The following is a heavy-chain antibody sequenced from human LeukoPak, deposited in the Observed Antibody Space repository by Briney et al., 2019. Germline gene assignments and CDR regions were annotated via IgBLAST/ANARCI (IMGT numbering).Heavy chain of an antibody. CDR2: ISSDGKST. V-gene: IGHV3-30*04. Sequence: GGSLRLSCAASGFTFSTYAFHWVRQAPGTGLGWVAVISSDGKSTIYADSVKGRFTISRDNSKNTLFLQMNSLRTEDTAVYYCARDPMADFDYWGQGTLVTVSS. CDR1: GFTFSTYA. J-gene: IGHJ4*02. D-gene: IGHD2-8*01. CDR3: ARDPMADFDY.